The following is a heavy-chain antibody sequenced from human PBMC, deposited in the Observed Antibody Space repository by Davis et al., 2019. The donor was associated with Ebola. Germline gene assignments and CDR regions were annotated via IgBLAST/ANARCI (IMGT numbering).Heavy chain of an antibody. J-gene: IGHJ4*02. V-gene: IGHV1-69*06. D-gene: IGHD2/OR15-2a*01. CDR3: ARVIAQVDY. CDR1: GGTFSNFA. CDR2: VIPIFGTA. Sequence: AASVKVSCKASGGTFSNFAISWVRQAPGQGLEWMGGVIPIFGTAKYAQKFQGRVTITADKSTSTAYMELRSLRSDDTAVYYCARVIAQVDYWGQGTLVTVSS.